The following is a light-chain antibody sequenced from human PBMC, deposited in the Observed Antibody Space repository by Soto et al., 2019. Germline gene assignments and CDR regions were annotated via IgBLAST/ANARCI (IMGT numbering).Light chain of an antibody. Sequence: DIHMTQSPSSLSASVGDRVTITCRASQGVSAYLLWYQQTHGRPPKLLIYSASNLVSGVPSRFSGSASGTSCTLTSSRLQPEDFATYYCQESYSTPHTFGQGTKLDTK. CDR1: QGVSAY. J-gene: IGKJ2*01. V-gene: IGKV1-39*01. CDR2: SAS. CDR3: QESYSTPHT.